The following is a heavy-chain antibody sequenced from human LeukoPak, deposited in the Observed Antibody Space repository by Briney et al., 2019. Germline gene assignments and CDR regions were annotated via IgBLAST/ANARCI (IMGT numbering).Heavy chain of an antibody. V-gene: IGHV1-69*05. Sequence: SVKVSCKASGGTFSSYAISWVRQAPGQGLEWMGGIIPIFGTANYAQKFQGRVTITTDESTSTAYMELSSLRSEDTAVYYCARGGAYYDPVMGNYGMDVWGLGTMVTVSS. J-gene: IGHJ6*02. CDR3: ARGGAYYDPVMGNYGMDV. CDR2: IIPIFGTA. D-gene: IGHD3-22*01. CDR1: GGTFSSYA.